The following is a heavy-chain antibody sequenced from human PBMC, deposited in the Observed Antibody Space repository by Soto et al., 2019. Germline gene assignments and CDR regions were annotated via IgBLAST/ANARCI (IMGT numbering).Heavy chain of an antibody. J-gene: IGHJ5*02. CDR1: GFTFSSYS. Sequence: EVQLVESGGGLVQPGGSLRLSCAASGFTFSSYSMNWVRQAPGKGLEWVSYISSSSSTIYYADSVKGRFTISRDNAKNSLDLQMNSLRDEDTAVYYCAREGTGGGFLNWFDPWGQGTVVTVSS. D-gene: IGHD3-16*01. CDR3: AREGTGGGFLNWFDP. V-gene: IGHV3-48*02. CDR2: ISSSSSTI.